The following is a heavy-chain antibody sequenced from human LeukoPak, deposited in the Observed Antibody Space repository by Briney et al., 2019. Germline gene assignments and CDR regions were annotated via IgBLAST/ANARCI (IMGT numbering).Heavy chain of an antibody. V-gene: IGHV4-34*01. J-gene: IGHJ4*02. CDR2: INHSGST. D-gene: IGHD3-16*01. Sequence: SETLSLTCAVYGGSFRGYYWSWIRQPPGKGLEWIGEINHSGSTNYNPSLKSRVTISVDTSKNQFSLKLSSVTAADTAVYYCARGWGYFDYWGQGTLVTVSS. CDR3: ARGWGYFDY. CDR1: GGSFRGYY.